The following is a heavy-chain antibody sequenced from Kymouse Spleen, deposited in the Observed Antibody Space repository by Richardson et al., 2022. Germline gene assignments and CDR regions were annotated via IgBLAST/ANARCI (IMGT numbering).Heavy chain of an antibody. Sequence: QVQLVESGGGVVQPGRSLRLSCAASGFTFSSYGMHWVRQAPGKGLEWVAVIWYDGSNKYYADSVKGRFTISRDNSKNTLYLQMNSLRAEDTAVYYCARDKYSSSSAWFDPWGQGTLVTVSS. D-gene: IGHD6-6*01. CDR3: ARDKYSSSSAWFDP. J-gene: IGHJ5*02. CDR2: IWYDGSNK. V-gene: IGHV3-33*01. CDR1: GFTFSSYG.